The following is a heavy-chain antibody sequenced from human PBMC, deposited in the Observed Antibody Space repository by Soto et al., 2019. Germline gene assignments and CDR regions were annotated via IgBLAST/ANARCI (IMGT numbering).Heavy chain of an antibody. CDR3: ARDRLPGSYGYYFDY. D-gene: IGHD1-26*01. V-gene: IGHV3-30-3*01. CDR1: GFTFSSYA. Sequence: QVQLVESGGGVVQPGRSLRLSCAASGFTFSSYAMHWVRQAPGKGLEWVAVLSYDGSNKYYADSVKGRFTISRDNSKNTLYLQMNSLRAEDTAVYYCARDRLPGSYGYYFDYWGQGTLVTVSS. CDR2: LSYDGSNK. J-gene: IGHJ4*02.